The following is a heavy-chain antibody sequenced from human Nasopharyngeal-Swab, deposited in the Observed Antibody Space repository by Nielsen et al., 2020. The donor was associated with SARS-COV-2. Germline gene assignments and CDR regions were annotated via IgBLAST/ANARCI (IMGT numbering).Heavy chain of an antibody. CDR3: TTDGTTTVTTWVDV. D-gene: IGHD4-17*01. CDR2: IKSKTDGGTT. Sequence: WIRQPPGKGLEWVGRIKSKTDGGTTDYAAPVKGRFTISRDDSKNTLYLQMNSLKTEDTAVYYRTTDGTTTVTTWVDVWGKGTTVTVSS. J-gene: IGHJ6*04. V-gene: IGHV3-15*07.